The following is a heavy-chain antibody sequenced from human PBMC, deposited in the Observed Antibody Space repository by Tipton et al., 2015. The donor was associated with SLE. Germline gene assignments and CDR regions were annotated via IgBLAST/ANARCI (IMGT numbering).Heavy chain of an antibody. CDR2: INQDGSEK. Sequence: SLRLSCAASGFRVSSNYMSWVRQAPGKGLEWVANINQDGSEKYHVDSVKGRFTISRDNAKTSLYLQMNSLRAEDTAVYYCARGGNNWNEAGYWGQGTLVTVSS. CDR1: GFRVSSNY. J-gene: IGHJ4*02. CDR3: ARGGNNWNEAGY. D-gene: IGHD1-20*01. V-gene: IGHV3-7*01.